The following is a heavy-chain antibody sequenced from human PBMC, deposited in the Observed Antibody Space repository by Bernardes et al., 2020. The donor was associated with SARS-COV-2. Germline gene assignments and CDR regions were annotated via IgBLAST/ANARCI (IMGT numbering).Heavy chain of an antibody. J-gene: IGHJ3*02. D-gene: IGHD1-26*01. CDR1: GYTFTGYY. CDR2: INPNSGDT. Sequence: ASVKVSCKASGYTFTGYYMHWVRQAPGQGLEWMELINPNSGDTNYAQRFQGRVTMTRYTSISTAYMELNRLNSDDTAVYYCAAVTWSQYDGFDMWGQGTMVIVSS. CDR3: AAVTWSQYDGFDM. V-gene: IGHV1-2*02.